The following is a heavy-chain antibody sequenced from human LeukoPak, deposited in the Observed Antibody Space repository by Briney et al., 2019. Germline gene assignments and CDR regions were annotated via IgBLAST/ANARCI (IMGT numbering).Heavy chain of an antibody. J-gene: IGHJ6*02. Sequence: PGGSLRLSCAASGFTFSSYGMHWVRQAPGKGLEWVAVIWYDGSNKYYADSVKGRFTISRDNSKNTLYLQMNSLRAEDTAVYYCARDPTPIYYYGMDVWGQGTTVTVSS. CDR2: IWYDGSNK. V-gene: IGHV3-33*01. CDR3: ARDPTPIYYYGMDV. D-gene: IGHD4-23*01. CDR1: GFTFSSYG.